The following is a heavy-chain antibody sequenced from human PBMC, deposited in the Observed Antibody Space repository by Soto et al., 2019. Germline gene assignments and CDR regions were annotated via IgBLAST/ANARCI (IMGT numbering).Heavy chain of an antibody. V-gene: IGHV4-61*05. CDR3: ARQWGTDAFDI. D-gene: IGHD2-8*01. CDR2: IYYSGST. J-gene: IGHJ3*02. CDR1: GGSISSSSYY. Sequence: PSETLSLTCTVSGGSISSSSYYWGWIRQPPGKGLEWIGYIYYSGSTNYNPSLKSRVTISVDTSKNQFSLKLSSVTAADTAVYYCARQWGTDAFDIWGQGTMVTVSS.